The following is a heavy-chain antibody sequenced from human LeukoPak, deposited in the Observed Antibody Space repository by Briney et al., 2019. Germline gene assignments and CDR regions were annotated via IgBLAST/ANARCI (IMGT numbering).Heavy chain of an antibody. V-gene: IGHV1-18*01. CDR1: GYTFMSHG. CDR3: ARATGTWGHDGFDI. CDR2: ISGSSSNT. Sequence: ASVKVSCKAYGYTFMSHGISWVRQAPGQGLEWMGWISGSSSNTNYAQRLQGRVTMTTDTSTTTAYMELRSPRSDDTAAYYCARATGTWGHDGFDIWGQGTMVTVSS. D-gene: IGHD3-16*01. J-gene: IGHJ3*02.